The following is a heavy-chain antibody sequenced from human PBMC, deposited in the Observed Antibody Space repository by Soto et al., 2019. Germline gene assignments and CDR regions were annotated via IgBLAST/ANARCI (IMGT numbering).Heavy chain of an antibody. V-gene: IGHV4-30-2*06. J-gene: IGHJ4*02. CDR3: ARDSLTGYYFDF. Sequence: QLQLQESGSGLVKPSQTLSLTCVVSGDSISSGGYSWNWIRQSPGKGLEWIGHTYHSGGTRYNPSLDSRVTISVDKSKNQFSLRLTSVTAADTAVYYCARDSLTGYYFDFWGQGTLVTVSS. CDR1: GDSISSGGYS. D-gene: IGHD2-8*02. CDR2: TYHSGGT.